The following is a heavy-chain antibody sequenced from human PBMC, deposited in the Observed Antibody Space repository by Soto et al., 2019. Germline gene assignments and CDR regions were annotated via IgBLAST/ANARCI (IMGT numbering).Heavy chain of an antibody. D-gene: IGHD4-17*01. CDR1: GGSISSGGYY. Sequence: KTSETLSLTCTVSGGSISSGGYYWSWIRQHPGKGLEWIGYIYYSGSTYYNPSLKSRVTISVDTSKNQFSLKLSSVTAADTAVYYCARDTLLRDYYGMDVWGQGTTVTVSS. CDR3: ARDTLLRDYYGMDV. CDR2: IYYSGST. V-gene: IGHV4-31*03. J-gene: IGHJ6*02.